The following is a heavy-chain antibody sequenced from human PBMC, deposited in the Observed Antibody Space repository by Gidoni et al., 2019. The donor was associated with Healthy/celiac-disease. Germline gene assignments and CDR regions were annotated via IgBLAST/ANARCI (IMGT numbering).Heavy chain of an antibody. V-gene: IGHV3-53*01. CDR3: AGGSSKFIRIDY. J-gene: IGHJ4*02. CDR1: GFTVSSND. Sequence: EVQLVASGGGLIQPGGSLRLSCAASGFTVSSNDMSWGRQAPGKGLEWVTVIYGGGSTYDADSVKGRFTISRDNSKNTLYLQMNSLRAEDTAVYYCAGGSSKFIRIDYWGQGTLVTVSS. CDR2: IYGGGST. D-gene: IGHD2-2*01.